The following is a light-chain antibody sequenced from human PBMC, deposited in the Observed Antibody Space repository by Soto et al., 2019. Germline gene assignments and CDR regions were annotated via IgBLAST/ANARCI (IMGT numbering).Light chain of an antibody. CDR1: SSDVGGYNY. V-gene: IGLV2-14*01. J-gene: IGLJ2*01. Sequence: QSALTQPASVSGSPGQSITISCTGTSSDVGGYNYVSWYQQHPGKAPKVLIYDVSNRPSGVSNRFSGSKSGNTASLTISGLQAEDDADYSCSSYTRSSALVVFGGGTKLTVL. CDR2: DVS. CDR3: SSYTRSSALVV.